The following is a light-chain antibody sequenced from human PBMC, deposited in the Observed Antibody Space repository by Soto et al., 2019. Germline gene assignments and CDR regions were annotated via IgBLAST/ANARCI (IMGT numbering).Light chain of an antibody. J-gene: IGKJ2*03. Sequence: ESVLTQSPGTLSLSPGDRATLSCRASQSVSSSYLAWYQQKPGQAPRLLIYGASTRATGIPARFSGSRSATDFTLTISRLEPEDFAAYYCQQYGGSPLYSFGQGTRLEIK. CDR2: GAS. V-gene: IGKV3-20*01. CDR3: QQYGGSPLYS. CDR1: QSVSSSY.